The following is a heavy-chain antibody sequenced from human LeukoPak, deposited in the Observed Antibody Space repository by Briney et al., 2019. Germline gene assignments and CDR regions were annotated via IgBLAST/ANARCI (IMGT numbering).Heavy chain of an antibody. CDR3: AGGYYYDSSGYHY. J-gene: IGHJ4*02. Sequence: SVKVSCKASGYTFTNYGISWVRQAPGQGLEWMGRIIPILGIANYAQKFQGRVTITADKSTSTAYMELSSLRSEDTAVYYCAGGYYYDSSGYHYWGQGTLVTVSS. CDR1: GYTFTNYG. D-gene: IGHD3-22*01. V-gene: IGHV1-69*04. CDR2: IIPILGIA.